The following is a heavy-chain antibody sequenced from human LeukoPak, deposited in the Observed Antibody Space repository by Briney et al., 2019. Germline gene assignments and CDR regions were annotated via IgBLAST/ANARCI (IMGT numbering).Heavy chain of an antibody. Sequence: PGGSLRLSCAASGFTFSSYAMSWVRQAPGMGLDWVSAITGSGGDTWHADSVAGRFTISRDNSKNTLYLQMNGLRAEDTAVYYCARGIVGATSPGYWGQGTLVTVSS. CDR1: GFTFSSYA. V-gene: IGHV3-23*01. D-gene: IGHD1-26*01. CDR3: ARGIVGATSPGY. J-gene: IGHJ4*02. CDR2: ITGSGGDT.